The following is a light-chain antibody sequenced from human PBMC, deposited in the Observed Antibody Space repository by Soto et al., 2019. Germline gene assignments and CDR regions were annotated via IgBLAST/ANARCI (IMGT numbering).Light chain of an antibody. V-gene: IGKV3-11*01. CDR3: QQRSNWPGT. CDR1: ESVSSY. CDR2: DAS. J-gene: IGKJ1*01. Sequence: EIVLTQSPATLSLSPGERATLSCRASESVSSYLAWYQQRPGQAPRLLIYDASNRATGIPARFSGSGSGTDFTLTISSLAPEDFAVYYGQQRSNWPGTFGQGTKVEIK.